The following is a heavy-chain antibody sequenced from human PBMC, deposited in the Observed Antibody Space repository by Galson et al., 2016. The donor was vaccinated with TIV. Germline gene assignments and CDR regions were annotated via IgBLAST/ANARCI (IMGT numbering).Heavy chain of an antibody. J-gene: IGHJ4*02. CDR1: GGTFSRGTFSSYA. CDR3: ARGSSSAWYLGFYFDS. V-gene: IGHV1-69*13. CDR2: IIPIFGTP. Sequence: SVKVSCKASGGTFSRGTFSSYAISWVRQAPGQGLEWMGWIIPIFGTPNYAQKFQGRVTITADESTNTAYMELSTLRSDDTAVYYCARGSSSAWYLGFYFDSWGQGTLVTVSS. D-gene: IGHD6-19*01.